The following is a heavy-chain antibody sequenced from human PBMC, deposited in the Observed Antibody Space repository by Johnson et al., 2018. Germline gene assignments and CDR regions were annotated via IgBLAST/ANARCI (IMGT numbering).Heavy chain of an antibody. Sequence: VQLVEAGGGLVQAGVSLRLSCAASGFTFSSCWMSWVRQAPGKGLEWVANIKPDGDEKFYVDSVKGRFTISRDNAKNSLYLQMSSLRVEDTAAYYCARVLDFWSGYNFYYYMDVWGKGTTVTVSS. V-gene: IGHV3-7*01. CDR2: IKPDGDEK. CDR3: ARVLDFWSGYNFYYYMDV. J-gene: IGHJ6*03. CDR1: GFTFSSCW. D-gene: IGHD3-3*01.